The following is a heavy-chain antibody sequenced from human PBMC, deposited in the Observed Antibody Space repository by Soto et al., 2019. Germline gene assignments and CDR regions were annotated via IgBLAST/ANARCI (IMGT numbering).Heavy chain of an antibody. J-gene: IGHJ3*02. V-gene: IGHV4-59*01. D-gene: IGHD5-12*01. CDR3: ARDRGGTSGPTWEYSFVI. CDR2: IYYSGSA. CDR1: GGSLSSYY. Sequence: SETLSLTCTASGGSLSSYYWSWIRQPPGKGLEWIGYIYYSGSADYNPSLKSRVTISVDTSKNQFFLKLNSVTAADTAVYYCARDRGGTSGPTWEYSFVIWGPGTLVTV.